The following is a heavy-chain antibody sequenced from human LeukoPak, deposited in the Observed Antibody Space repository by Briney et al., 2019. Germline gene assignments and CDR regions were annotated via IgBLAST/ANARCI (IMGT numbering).Heavy chain of an antibody. CDR3: ARERLNSGYIPLDY. D-gene: IGHD5-12*01. CDR2: ISAYNGNT. V-gene: IGHV1-18*01. Sequence: ASVKVSCKASGYTFTSYDISWVRQPPGQGLEWMGWISAYNGNTKYTQKLQGRVTMTTDTSTNTAYMELRSLRSEDTAVYYCARERLNSGYIPLDYWGQGTLVTGSS. J-gene: IGHJ4*02. CDR1: GYTFTSYD.